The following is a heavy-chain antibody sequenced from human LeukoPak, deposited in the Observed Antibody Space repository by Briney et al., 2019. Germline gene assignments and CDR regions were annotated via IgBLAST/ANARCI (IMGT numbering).Heavy chain of an antibody. J-gene: IGHJ4*02. D-gene: IGHD2-15*01. CDR2: VSGSGHIT. V-gene: IGHV3-23*01. CDR3: ARATWDS. CDR1: GFTFNSYA. Sequence: GGSLRLSCAASGFTFNSYAMSWVRQAPGKGLEWVSGVSGSGHITYYADSVKGRFTISRDNSKNTLYLQMNSLRAEDTAVYYCARATWDSWGQGALVTVSS.